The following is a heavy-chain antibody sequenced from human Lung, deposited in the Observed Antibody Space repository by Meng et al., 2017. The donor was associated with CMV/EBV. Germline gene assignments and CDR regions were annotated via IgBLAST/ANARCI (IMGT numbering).Heavy chain of an antibody. V-gene: IGHV1-69*10. D-gene: IGHD1-26*01. CDR2: IIPILGIV. J-gene: IGHJ4*02. Sequence: SGKASGGTLSSYALSWVRQAPGQGLEWMGDIIPILGIVNYAQKFRGRVTITADRATGTAYMELSSLRSEDTAVYYCARTLGSYYDYWGQGTLVTVSS. CDR3: ARTLGSYYDY. CDR1: GGTLSSYA.